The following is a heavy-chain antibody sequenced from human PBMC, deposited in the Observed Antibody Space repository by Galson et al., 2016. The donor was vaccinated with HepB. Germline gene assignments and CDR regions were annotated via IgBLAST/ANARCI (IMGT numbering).Heavy chain of an antibody. CDR2: ISYDGSNK. Sequence: SLRLSCAASGFSLSDYGMHWVRQAPGKGLEWVAVISYDGSNKYYADSVKGRFTISRDDSKNTLYVQMNSLRPEDTAVYYCATNGVAGAFDIWGQGTMVTVS. V-gene: IGHV3-30*03. CDR3: ATNGVAGAFDI. J-gene: IGHJ3*02. CDR1: GFSLSDYG. D-gene: IGHD4-17*01.